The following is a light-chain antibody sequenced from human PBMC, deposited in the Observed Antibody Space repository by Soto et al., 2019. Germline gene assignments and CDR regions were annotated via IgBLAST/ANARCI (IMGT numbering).Light chain of an antibody. CDR1: SSNIGAGYD. CDR3: QSYDSSLSGSVV. Sequence: QSVLTQPPSVSGAPGQRVPISCTGSSSNIGAGYDVHWYQQLPGTAPKLLIYGNSNRPSGVPDRFSGSKSGTSASLAITGLQADDEADYYCQSYDSSLSGSVVFGGGTKVTVL. CDR2: GNS. J-gene: IGLJ2*01. V-gene: IGLV1-40*01.